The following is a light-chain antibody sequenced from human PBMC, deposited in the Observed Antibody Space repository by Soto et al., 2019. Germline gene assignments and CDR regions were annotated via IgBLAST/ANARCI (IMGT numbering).Light chain of an antibody. Sequence: QSALTQPRSVSGSPGQSVTISCTGPSSDVGGYNYVSWYQQLPGKVPKLMIYDVSKRPSGVPNRFSGSRSANTASLTISGLRAEDEADYYCCSYAGTYVIFGGGTQLTVL. CDR3: CSYAGTYVI. CDR2: DVS. CDR1: SSDVGGYNY. V-gene: IGLV2-11*01. J-gene: IGLJ2*01.